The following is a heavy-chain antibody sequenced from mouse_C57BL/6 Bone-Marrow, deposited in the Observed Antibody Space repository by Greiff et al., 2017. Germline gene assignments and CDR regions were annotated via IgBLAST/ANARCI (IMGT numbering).Heavy chain of an antibody. J-gene: IGHJ4*01. CDR3: ARKGGYYYAMDY. CDR1: GFSFTSYG. V-gene: IGHV2-2*01. Sequence: QVQLKESGPGLVQPSQSLSITCTVSGFSFTSYGVHWVRQSPGKGLEWLGVIWSGGSADYNAAFISRLSISKDNSKSQVFFKMNSLQADDTAIYYCARKGGYYYAMDYWGQGTSVTVSS. CDR2: IWSGGSA.